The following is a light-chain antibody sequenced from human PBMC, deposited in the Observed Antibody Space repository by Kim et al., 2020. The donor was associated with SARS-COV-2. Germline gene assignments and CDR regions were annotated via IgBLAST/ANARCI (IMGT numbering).Light chain of an antibody. Sequence: IVLTQSPATLSLSPGERATLSCRASQSVSSYLAWYQQKPGQAPRLLIYDASNRATGIPARFSGSGSGTDFTLTISSLEPEDFAVYYCQQRSNWPPLFTFGPGTEVDIK. V-gene: IGKV3-11*01. CDR2: DAS. CDR3: QQRSNWPPLFT. CDR1: QSVSSY. J-gene: IGKJ3*01.